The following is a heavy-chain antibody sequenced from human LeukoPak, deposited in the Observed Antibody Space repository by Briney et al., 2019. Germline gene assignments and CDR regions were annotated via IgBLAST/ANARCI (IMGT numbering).Heavy chain of an antibody. D-gene: IGHD5-18*01. V-gene: IGHV5-51*01. CDR2: IYPGDSDT. Sequence: GESLKISCKGSGYSFTSYWIGWVRQMPGKGLEWMGIIYPGDSDTGYSPSFQGQVTISADKSISTAYLQWSSLKASDTAMYYCARQGYSYGYFIGYWGQGTLVTVSS. J-gene: IGHJ4*02. CDR3: ARQGYSYGYFIGY. CDR1: GYSFTSYW.